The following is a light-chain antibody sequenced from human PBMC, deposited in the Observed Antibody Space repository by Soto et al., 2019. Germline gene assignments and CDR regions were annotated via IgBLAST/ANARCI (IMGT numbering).Light chain of an antibody. CDR3: QQRSNWPIT. CDR1: QSVGRN. CDR2: GAS. V-gene: IGKV3-15*01. J-gene: IGKJ5*01. Sequence: EILMTQSRATLSVSPGERFTLSCMAIQSVGRNLDWYEQKPGQAPRLLIYGASTRATGIPARFSGSGSGTDFTLTISSLEPEDFEVYYCQQRSNWPITFGQGTRLEIK.